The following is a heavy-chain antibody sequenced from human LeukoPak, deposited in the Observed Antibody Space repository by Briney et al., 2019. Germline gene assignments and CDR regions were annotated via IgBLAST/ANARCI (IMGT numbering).Heavy chain of an antibody. V-gene: IGHV4-34*01. J-gene: IGHJ3*02. CDR1: GGSFSSYY. CDR2: IKHSGGT. D-gene: IGHD5-24*01. Sequence: SATLSLTCAVYGGSFSSYYWSCIRQPPGKGLEWIGEIKHSGGTNYNTSRKSRVNISVDTSKNQFSLQLSSVTAADTAVYYCARGERWLRLRRHGAFDIWGQGTMVTVSS. CDR3: ARGERWLRLRRHGAFDI.